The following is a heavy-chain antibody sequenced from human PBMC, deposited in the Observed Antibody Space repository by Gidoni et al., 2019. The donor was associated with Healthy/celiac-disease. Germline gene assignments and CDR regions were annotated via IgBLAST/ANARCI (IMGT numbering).Heavy chain of an antibody. CDR3: ARAKTIVGATLDY. Sequence: QVQLVQSGAAVTKPGASVKVSCKASGYTFTGYYMHWVRQAPGQGLEWMGWINPNSGGTNYAQKFQGWVTMTRDTSISTAYMELSRLRSDDTAVYYCARAKTIVGATLDYWGQGTLVTVSS. D-gene: IGHD1-26*01. CDR1: GYTFTGYY. CDR2: INPNSGGT. V-gene: IGHV1-2*04. J-gene: IGHJ4*02.